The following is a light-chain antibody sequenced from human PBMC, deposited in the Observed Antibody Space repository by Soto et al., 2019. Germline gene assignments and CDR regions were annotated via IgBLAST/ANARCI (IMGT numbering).Light chain of an antibody. J-gene: IGLJ1*01. CDR2: EVT. V-gene: IGLV2-14*01. CDR1: SSDVGGYNY. Sequence: QSVLTQPASVSGPPGQSITISCTGTSSDVGGYNYVSWYQHHPGKAPKLMIYEVTNRPSGVSNRFSGSKSGNTASLTISGLQAEDGAEYYCSSYTTNNTYVFGTGTKLTVL. CDR3: SSYTTNNTYV.